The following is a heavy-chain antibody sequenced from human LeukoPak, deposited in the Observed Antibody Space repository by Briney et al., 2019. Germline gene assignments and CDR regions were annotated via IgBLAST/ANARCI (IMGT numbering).Heavy chain of an antibody. CDR3: ARLLSGSGSYYYYYGMDV. D-gene: IGHD3-10*01. J-gene: IGHJ6*02. V-gene: IGHV1-46*01. Sequence: ASVKVSCKAPGYTFTSYYMHWVRQAPGQGLEWMGIINPSGGSTGYSQKFQGRVTMTRDTSTSTVYMEVSSLRSEDTAVYYCARLLSGSGSYYYYYGMDVWGQGTTVTVSS. CDR2: INPSGGST. CDR1: GYTFTSYY.